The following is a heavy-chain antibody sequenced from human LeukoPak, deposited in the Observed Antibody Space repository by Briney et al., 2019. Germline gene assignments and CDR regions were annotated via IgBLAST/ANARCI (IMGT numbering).Heavy chain of an antibody. V-gene: IGHV3-48*01. CDR1: GFTFSSYS. J-gene: IGHJ4*02. Sequence: PGGSLRLSCVASGFTFSSYSLNWVRQAPGKGLEWISYISGRGGMIKYADCVKGRFTFSRANAKNSLSLQLKSQRVEDTAVYYCARDTYTWADDYWGQGTLVTVSS. CDR2: ISGRGGMI. CDR3: ARDTYTWADDY. D-gene: IGHD1-26*01.